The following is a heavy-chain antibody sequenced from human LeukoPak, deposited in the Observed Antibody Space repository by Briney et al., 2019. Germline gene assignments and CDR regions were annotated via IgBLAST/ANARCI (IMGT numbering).Heavy chain of an antibody. D-gene: IGHD5-12*01. CDR2: ISYDGSNK. CDR3: ARGPSGYHNT. V-gene: IGHV3-30*03. Sequence: SGGSLRLSCVASGFTFSNYGMHWVRQAPGKGLEWVAIISYDGSNKYYADSVKGRFTISRDNSKNTLYLQMNSLRAEDTAVYYCARGPSGYHNTGGQGTLVTVSS. J-gene: IGHJ4*02. CDR1: GFTFSNYG.